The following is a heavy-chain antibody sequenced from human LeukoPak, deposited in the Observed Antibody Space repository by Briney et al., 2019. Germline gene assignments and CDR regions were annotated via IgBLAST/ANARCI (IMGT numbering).Heavy chain of an antibody. J-gene: IGHJ6*02. D-gene: IGHD7-27*01. CDR2: ISSSSSYI. CDR1: GFTFSSYS. Sequence: GGSLRLSCAASGFTFSSYSMNWVRQAPGKGLEWVSSISSSSSYIYYADSVKGRLTISRDNAKNSLYLQMNSLRAEDTAVYYCARHPNWDWYYYYGMDVWGQGTTVTVSS. CDR3: ARHPNWDWYYYYGMDV. V-gene: IGHV3-21*01.